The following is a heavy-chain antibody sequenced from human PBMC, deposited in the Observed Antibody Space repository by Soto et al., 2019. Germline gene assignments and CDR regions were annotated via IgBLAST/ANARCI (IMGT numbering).Heavy chain of an antibody. CDR2: INAGNGNT. D-gene: IGHD2-15*01. CDR3: ARQGGGSWHRYYYYGMDV. J-gene: IGHJ6*02. CDR1: GYTFTSYA. Sequence: GASVKVSCKACGYTFTSYAMRWLRQAPGQRLEWMGWINAGNGNTKYSQKFQGRVTITRDTSASTAYMELSSLRSEDTAVYYCARQGGGSWHRYYYYGMDVWGQGTTVTVSS. V-gene: IGHV1-3*01.